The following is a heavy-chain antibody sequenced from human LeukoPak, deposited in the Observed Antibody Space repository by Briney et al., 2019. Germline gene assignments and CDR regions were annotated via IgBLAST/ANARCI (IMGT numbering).Heavy chain of an antibody. D-gene: IGHD2-2*01. CDR2: ISGSGGST. V-gene: IGHV3-23*01. CDR3: AKSRTYCSSTSCYVLDY. J-gene: IGHJ4*02. CDR1: GFTFSSYA. Sequence: GGSLRLSCAASGFTFSSYAMGWVRQAPGKGLEWVSAISGSGGSTYYADSVKGRFTISRDNSKNTLYLQMNSLRAEDTAVYYCAKSRTYCSSTSCYVLDYWGQGTLVTVSS.